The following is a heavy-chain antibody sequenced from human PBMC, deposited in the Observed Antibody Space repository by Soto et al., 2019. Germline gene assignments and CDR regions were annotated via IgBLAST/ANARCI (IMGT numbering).Heavy chain of an antibody. CDR3: ARDFNYYDSSGFEDQPDY. Sequence: QVQLVESGGGVVQPGRSLRLSCAASGFTFSSYAMHWVRQAPGKGLEWVAVISYDGSNKYYADSVKGRFTISRDNSKNTLYLQLNSLRAEDTAVYYCARDFNYYDSSGFEDQPDYWGQGTLVTVSS. V-gene: IGHV3-30-3*01. CDR1: GFTFSSYA. CDR2: ISYDGSNK. J-gene: IGHJ4*02. D-gene: IGHD3-22*01.